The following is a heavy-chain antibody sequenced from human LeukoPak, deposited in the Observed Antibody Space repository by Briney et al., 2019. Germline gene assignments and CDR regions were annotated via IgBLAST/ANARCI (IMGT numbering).Heavy chain of an antibody. Sequence: GGSLRLSCAASGFTFSSDWMTWVRQAPGKGLEWVANINQDGTEKSYVDSVRGRFTISRDSAKDSLFLQMNSLRAEDTAVYYCARGGYDSSWYWAHWGQGTLVTVSS. J-gene: IGHJ4*02. CDR3: ARGGYDSSWYWAH. D-gene: IGHD6-13*01. V-gene: IGHV3-7*01. CDR1: GFTFSSDW. CDR2: INQDGTEK.